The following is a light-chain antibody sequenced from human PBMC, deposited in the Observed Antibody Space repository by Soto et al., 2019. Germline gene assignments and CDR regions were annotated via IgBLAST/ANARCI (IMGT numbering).Light chain of an antibody. J-gene: IGKJ1*01. CDR2: LGS. CDR1: QSLLHSNGYNY. CDR3: MKSLQTPPT. V-gene: IGKV2-28*01. Sequence: DVVMTQSPLSLPVTPGEPASISCRSSQSLLHSNGYNYLDWYLQKPGQSPQLLIYLGSNRASGVPDRFSGSGSGTDFTLKISRVQTEDVGVYYCMKSLQTPPTFGQGTKVEI.